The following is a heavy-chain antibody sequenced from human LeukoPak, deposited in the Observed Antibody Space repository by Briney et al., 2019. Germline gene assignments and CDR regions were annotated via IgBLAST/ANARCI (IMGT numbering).Heavy chain of an antibody. D-gene: IGHD5-18*01. CDR2: IIPIFGTA. V-gene: IGHV1-69*13. CDR3: ASAIGYSYGSHFDY. Sequence: SVKVSCKASGGTFSSYAISWVRQAPGQGLEWMGGIIPIFGTANYAQKFQGRVTITADESTSTAYKELSSLRSEDTAVYYCASAIGYSYGSHFDYWGQGTLVTVSS. CDR1: GGTFSSYA. J-gene: IGHJ4*02.